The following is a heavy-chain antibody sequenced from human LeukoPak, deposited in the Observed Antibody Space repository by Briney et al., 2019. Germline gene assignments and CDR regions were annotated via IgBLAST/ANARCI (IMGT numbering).Heavy chain of an antibody. J-gene: IGHJ2*01. CDR2: INHGGSI. CDR1: GESFSGYC. CDR3: ARAPRSQGWYFDV. Sequence: SETLSLTCAVYGESFSGYCWSWIRQPPGKGLEWIGEINHGGSINYNPSLKSRVTISVDTSMNQFSLKLSSVTAADTAVYYCARAPRSQGWYFDVWGRGTLVTVSS. V-gene: IGHV4-34*01.